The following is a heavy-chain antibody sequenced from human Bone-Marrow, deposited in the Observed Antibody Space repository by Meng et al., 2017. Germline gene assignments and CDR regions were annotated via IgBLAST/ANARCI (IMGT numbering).Heavy chain of an antibody. J-gene: IGHJ6*02. CDR2: IIPILGIA. V-gene: IGHV1-69*02. D-gene: IGHD3-10*01. CDR1: GGTFSSYT. Sequence: SVKVSCKASGGTFSSYTISWVRQAPGQGLEWMGSIIPILGIANYAQKFQGRVTITADKSTSTAYMELSSLRSEDTAVYYCARVYYGSGSYYYYYYYGMDVWGQGTTVTVSS. CDR3: ARVYYGSGSYYYYYYYGMDV.